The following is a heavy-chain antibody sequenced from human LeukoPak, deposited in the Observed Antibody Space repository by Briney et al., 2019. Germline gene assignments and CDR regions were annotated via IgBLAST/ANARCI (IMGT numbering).Heavy chain of an antibody. Sequence: PGGSLRLSCAASAFTFSSYWMSWVRQAPGKGLEGVANIKQDGSEKYYVDSVKGRFTISRDNAKNSLYLQMNSLRDDDTAVYYCARDYALGSSSSGGPMANWGQGTLVTVSS. CDR1: AFTFSSYW. CDR2: IKQDGSEK. V-gene: IGHV3-7*01. CDR3: ARDYALGSSSSGGPMAN. D-gene: IGHD1-26*01. J-gene: IGHJ4*02.